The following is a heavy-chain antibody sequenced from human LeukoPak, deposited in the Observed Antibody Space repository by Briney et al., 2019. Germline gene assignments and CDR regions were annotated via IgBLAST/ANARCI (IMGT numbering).Heavy chain of an antibody. J-gene: IGHJ4*02. D-gene: IGHD3-22*01. Sequence: PSETLSLTCAVSGGSISSGGYSWSWIRQPPGRGLEWIGYIYHSGSTYYNPSLKSRVTISVDRSKNQFSLKLSSVTAADTAVYYCARAEYDSSSYYFDYWGQGTLVTVSS. CDR3: ARAEYDSSSYYFDY. V-gene: IGHV4-30-2*01. CDR1: GGSISSGGYS. CDR2: IYHSGST.